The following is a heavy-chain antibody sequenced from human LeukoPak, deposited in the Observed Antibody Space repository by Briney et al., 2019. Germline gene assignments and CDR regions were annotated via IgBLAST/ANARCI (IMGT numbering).Heavy chain of an antibody. V-gene: IGHV1-8*03. Sequence: ASVKVSCKASGYTFTSYDINLVRQATGQGLEWMGWMNPNSGNTGYAQKFQGRVTITRNTSISTAYMELSSLRSEDTAVYYCARGPPHYDFWSGYSYADYWGQGTLVTVSS. J-gene: IGHJ4*02. CDR3: ARGPPHYDFWSGYSYADY. CDR1: GYTFTSYD. D-gene: IGHD3-3*01. CDR2: MNPNSGNT.